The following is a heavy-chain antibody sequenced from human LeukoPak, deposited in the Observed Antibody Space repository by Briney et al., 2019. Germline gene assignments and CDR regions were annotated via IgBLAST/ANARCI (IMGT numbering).Heavy chain of an antibody. CDR1: GYTFTSYG. CDR2: MNPNSGNT. CDR3: AEAVNGNLVI. D-gene: IGHD1-26*01. J-gene: IGHJ3*02. Sequence: GASVKVSCKASGYTFTSYGISWVRQAPGQGLEWMGWMNPNSGNTGYAQKFQGRVTMTRNTSISTAYMELSSLRSEDTAVYYCAEAVNGNLVIWGQGTMVTVSS. V-gene: IGHV1-8*02.